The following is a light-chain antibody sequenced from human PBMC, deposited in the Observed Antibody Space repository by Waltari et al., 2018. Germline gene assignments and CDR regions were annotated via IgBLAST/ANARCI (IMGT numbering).Light chain of an antibody. CDR2: GAS. CDR1: QSVRSTY. CDR3: QQYGDSPLT. J-gene: IGKJ4*01. Sequence: EIVLTQSPGTLSLSPGERATLSCRASQSVRSTYLAWYQQKPGQAPRLLIYGASNRATGIPDRFSGSGSGTDFIRTISRLEPEDFAVYFCQQYGDSPLTSGGGTKVEIK. V-gene: IGKV3-20*01.